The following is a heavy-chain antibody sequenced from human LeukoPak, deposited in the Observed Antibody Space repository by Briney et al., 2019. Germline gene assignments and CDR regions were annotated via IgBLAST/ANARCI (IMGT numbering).Heavy chain of an antibody. CDR1: GGSFSDYY. CDR3: ARRMGQQLGVDAFDV. Sequence: SETLSLTCAVYGGSFSDYYWSWIRQPPGKGLEWIGEINHSGSTNYNPSLKSRVTISIDTSKNQFSLKLSSVTAADTAVYFCARRMGQQLGVDAFDVWGQGTMVTVSS. D-gene: IGHD6-13*01. V-gene: IGHV4-34*01. CDR2: INHSGST. J-gene: IGHJ3*01.